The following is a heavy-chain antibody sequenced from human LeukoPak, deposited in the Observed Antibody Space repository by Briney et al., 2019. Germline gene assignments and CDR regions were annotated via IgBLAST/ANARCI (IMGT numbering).Heavy chain of an antibody. Sequence: PGGSLRLSCAASGFTFSSYAMSWVRQAPGKGLEWVSAISGSGTGTYYADSVKGRFTISRDNSKNTLYLQMSSLRAEDTAVYYCAREDYYGSGRRTGLFDYWGQGTLVTVSS. J-gene: IGHJ4*02. V-gene: IGHV3-23*01. D-gene: IGHD3-10*01. CDR2: ISGSGTGT. CDR3: AREDYYGSGRRTGLFDY. CDR1: GFTFSSYA.